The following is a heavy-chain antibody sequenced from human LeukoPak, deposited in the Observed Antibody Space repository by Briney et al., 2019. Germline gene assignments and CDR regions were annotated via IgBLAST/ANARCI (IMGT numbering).Heavy chain of an antibody. CDR2: IIPIFGIA. D-gene: IGHD4-11*01. CDR1: GGTFSSCA. CDR3: ARDGDSTESFDY. Sequence: GASVKVSCKASGGTFSSCAISWVRQAPGQGLEWMGRIIPIFGIANYAQKFQGRVTITADKSTSTAYMELSSLRSEDTAVYYCARDGDSTESFDYWGQGTLVTVSS. J-gene: IGHJ4*02. V-gene: IGHV1-69*04.